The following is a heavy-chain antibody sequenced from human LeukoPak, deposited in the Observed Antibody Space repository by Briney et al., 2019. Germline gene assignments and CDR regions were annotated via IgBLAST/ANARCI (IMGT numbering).Heavy chain of an antibody. D-gene: IGHD5-24*01. CDR3: ARGGGMATIYLLYFDY. J-gene: IGHJ4*02. CDR2: IYTSGST. V-gene: IGHV4-4*07. Sequence: PSETLSLTCTVPGGSISNYYWSWIRQPAGKGLEWIGRIYTSGSTNYNPSLKSRVTMSVDTSKNQFSLKLSSVTAADTAVYYCARGGGMATIYLLYFDYWGQGTLVTVSS. CDR1: GGSISNYY.